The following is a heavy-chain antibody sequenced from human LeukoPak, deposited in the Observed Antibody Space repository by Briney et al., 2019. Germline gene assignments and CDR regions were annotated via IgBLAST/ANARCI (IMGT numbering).Heavy chain of an antibody. CDR2: ISSSSSTI. D-gene: IGHD2-15*01. Sequence: GGSLRLSCAASGFTFSSYSMNWVRQAPGKGLQWVSYISSSSSTIYSADSVKGRFTISRDNAKNSLYLQMNSLRAEDTAVYYCARDGRGYCSGGSCYDFDYWGQGTLVTVSS. J-gene: IGHJ4*02. CDR3: ARDGRGYCSGGSCYDFDY. V-gene: IGHV3-48*01. CDR1: GFTFSSYS.